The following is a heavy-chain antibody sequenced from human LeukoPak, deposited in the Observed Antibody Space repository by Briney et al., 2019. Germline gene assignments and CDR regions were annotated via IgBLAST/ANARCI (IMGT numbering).Heavy chain of an antibody. Sequence: GGSLRLSCTASGFIVSTYPMAWVRQAPGKGLQWVSTITASATDTFYADSVKGRFTISRDNSKNTLSLQMNSLRAEDTALYYCAKYTSGWVNDYWGQGTLVTVSS. J-gene: IGHJ4*02. CDR3: AKYTSGWVNDY. CDR1: GFIVSTYP. V-gene: IGHV3-23*01. D-gene: IGHD6-19*01. CDR2: ITASATDT.